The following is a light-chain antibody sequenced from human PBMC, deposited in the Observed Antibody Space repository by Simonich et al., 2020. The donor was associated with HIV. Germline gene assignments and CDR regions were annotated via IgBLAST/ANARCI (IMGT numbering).Light chain of an antibody. CDR3: QQRCNWPPALT. CDR1: QSVSSN. CDR2: GAS. J-gene: IGKJ4*01. V-gene: IGKV3-15*01. Sequence: EIVMTQSPATLSVSPGERATLSCRASQSVSSNLAWYQKKPGQAPRLLIYGASTRATGVPARFSGSGSGTEFTLTISSLEPEDFAVYYCQQRCNWPPALTFGGGTKVEIK.